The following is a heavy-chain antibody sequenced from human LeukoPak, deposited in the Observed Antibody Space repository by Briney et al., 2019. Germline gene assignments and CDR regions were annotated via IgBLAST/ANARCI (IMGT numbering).Heavy chain of an antibody. J-gene: IGHJ4*02. D-gene: IGHD7-27*01. V-gene: IGHV3-21*01. CDR1: GFSITGYT. CDR2: ISSSSTYI. CDR3: ARGAGLSNWGADF. Sequence: GGSLRLSCVASGFSITGYTVNWVRQGPGKGLQWLSSISSSSTYIYNADSLKGRFTISRDNAKNSVYLQMNSLRAEDTAVYYCARGAGLSNWGADFWGQGGLVTVSS.